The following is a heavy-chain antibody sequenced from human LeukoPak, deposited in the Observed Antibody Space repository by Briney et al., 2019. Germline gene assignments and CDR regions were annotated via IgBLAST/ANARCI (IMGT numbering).Heavy chain of an antibody. J-gene: IGHJ4*02. CDR2: IYTNGRT. CDR3: ATSYDAKTAPYGL. D-gene: IGHD3-3*01. V-gene: IGHV4-4*09. Sequence: SETLSLTCTVSGGSISSYCWSWVRQPPGKGLERIGYIYTNGRTDYNPSLKSRVTMSADTAKNQLSMELRSLTAADTAVYYCATSYDAKTAPYGLWGQGTLVTVSS. CDR1: GGSISSYC.